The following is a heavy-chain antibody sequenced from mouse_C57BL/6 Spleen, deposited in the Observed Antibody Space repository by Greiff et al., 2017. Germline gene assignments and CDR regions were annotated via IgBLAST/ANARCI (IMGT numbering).Heavy chain of an antibody. Sequence: EVKVVESGGGLVKPGGSLKLSCAASGFTFSDYGMHWVRQAPEKGLEWVAYISSGSSTIYYADTVKGRFTISRDNAKNTLFLQMTSLRSEDTAMYYCARRYLLQWYFDVWGTGTTVTVSS. D-gene: IGHD1-1*01. CDR2: ISSGSSTI. V-gene: IGHV5-17*01. J-gene: IGHJ1*03. CDR1: GFTFSDYG. CDR3: ARRYLLQWYFDV.